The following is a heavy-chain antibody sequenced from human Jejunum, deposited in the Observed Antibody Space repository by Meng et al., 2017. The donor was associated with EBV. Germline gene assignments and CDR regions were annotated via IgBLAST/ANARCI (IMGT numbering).Heavy chain of an antibody. CDR1: GYTCTSYD. D-gene: IGHD6-13*01. CDR3: ARGVAAGFDY. CDR2: MSPNSGNT. V-gene: IGHV1-8*02. J-gene: IGHJ4*02. Sequence: QVQLVQHGAEVEKPGASLKVSCKPSGYTCTSYDINWVRQATGQGPEWMGWMSPNSGNTGYAQKFQGRVTMTRDTSISTAYMELSSLRSEDTAVYYCARGVAAGFDYWGQGTLVTVSS.